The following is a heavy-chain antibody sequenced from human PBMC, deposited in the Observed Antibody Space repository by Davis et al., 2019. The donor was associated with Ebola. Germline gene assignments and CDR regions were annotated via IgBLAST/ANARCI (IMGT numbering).Heavy chain of an antibody. J-gene: IGHJ4*02. Sequence: PSETLSLTCAISGDSVSNGGWNWIRQSPSRGLEWLGRTYYSSKWYNDYAVSVKSRITINPDTSKNQFSLHLNSVTPGDTAVYYCARGWLRTGFDYWGQGTLVTVSS. D-gene: IGHD3/OR15-3a*01. V-gene: IGHV6-1*01. CDR3: ARGWLRTGFDY. CDR2: TYYSSKWYN. CDR1: GDSVSNGG.